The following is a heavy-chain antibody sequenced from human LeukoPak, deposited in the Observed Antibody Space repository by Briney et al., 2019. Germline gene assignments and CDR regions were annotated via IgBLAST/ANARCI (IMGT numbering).Heavy chain of an antibody. Sequence: GGSLRLSCAASGFTFSSYSMNWVRQAPGKGLEWVSTISSSSSYIYYADSVKGRFTISRDNAKNSLYLQMNSLSAEDTAVYYCAREGYGDYGPHPDDSPLYYFDYWGQGTLVTVSS. CDR3: AREGYGDYGPHPDDSPLYYFDY. J-gene: IGHJ4*02. CDR1: GFTFSSYS. CDR2: ISSSSSYI. D-gene: IGHD4-17*01. V-gene: IGHV3-21*01.